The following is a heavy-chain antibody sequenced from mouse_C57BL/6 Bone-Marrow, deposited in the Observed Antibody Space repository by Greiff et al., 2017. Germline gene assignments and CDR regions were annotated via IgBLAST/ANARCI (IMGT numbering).Heavy chain of an antibody. J-gene: IGHJ1*03. D-gene: IGHD1-1*01. CDR3: SRDAPVDGSSPRWYFDV. V-gene: IGHV7-1*01. CDR2: SRNKANDYTT. Sequence: EVKLVESGGGLVQSGRSLRLSCATSGFTFSDFYMEWVRQAPGKGLEWIAASRNKANDYTTEYSASVKGRFIVSRATYQSILQLQMKALRAEDTAIYYGSRDAPVDGSSPRWYFDVWGTGTTVTVSS. CDR1: GFTFSDFY.